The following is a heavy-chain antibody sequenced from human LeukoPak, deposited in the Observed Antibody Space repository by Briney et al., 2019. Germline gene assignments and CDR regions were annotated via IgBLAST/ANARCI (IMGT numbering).Heavy chain of an antibody. CDR2: IYSGGST. D-gene: IGHD6-6*01. J-gene: IGHJ4*02. CDR1: GFTFSSYG. V-gene: IGHV3-53*01. Sequence: GGSLRLSCAASGFTFSSYGMHWVRQAPGKGLEWVSVIYSGGSTYYADSVKGRFTISRDTSKNTLSLQMNSLRAEDTAVYYCASLSLGRYWGQGTLVTVSS. CDR3: ASLSLGRY.